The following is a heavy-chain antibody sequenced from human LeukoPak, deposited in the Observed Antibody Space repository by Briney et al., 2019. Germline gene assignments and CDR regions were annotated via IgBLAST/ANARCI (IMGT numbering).Heavy chain of an antibody. D-gene: IGHD3-10*01. Sequence: GLSLGLSCAVSGLTFNNYYTSWVRHAPGKALEGVSGFSGNCGSTYYADSAGGRFTIYRDNSKNTLHLQMNSLRAEDTAVYYCAKDPPPYGSGSYRHLRDWFDPWGEGTLVSVSS. CDR3: AKDPPPYGSGSYRHLRDWFDP. CDR2: FSGNCGST. CDR1: GLTFNNYY. J-gene: IGHJ5*02. V-gene: IGHV3-23*01.